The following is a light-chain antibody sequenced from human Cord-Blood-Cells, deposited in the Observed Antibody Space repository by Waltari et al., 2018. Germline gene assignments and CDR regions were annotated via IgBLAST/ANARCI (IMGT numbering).Light chain of an antibody. Sequence: QSALTQPRSVSGSPGQSVTISCTGTSSDVGGYNYVSCYQQHPGKAPKLMSYDVSKRPSGVPDRVSGSKSGNTASLTISGLQAEDEADYYCCSYAGSYTWVFGGGTKLTVL. V-gene: IGLV2-11*01. CDR3: CSYAGSYTWV. J-gene: IGLJ2*01. CDR2: DVS. CDR1: SSDVGGYNY.